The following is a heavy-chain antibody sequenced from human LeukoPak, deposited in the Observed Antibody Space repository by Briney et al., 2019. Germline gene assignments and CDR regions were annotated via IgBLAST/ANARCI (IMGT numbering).Heavy chain of an antibody. CDR3: ARVLEADCSGGSCYSGLDY. D-gene: IGHD2-15*01. J-gene: IGHJ4*02. V-gene: IGHV3-7*01. CDR1: GFAFSEFW. CDR2: IKDDGSGK. Sequence: GGSLRLSCAASGFAFSEFWMRWVRQAPGKGLEWVANIKDDGSGKNYVDSVKGRFTISRDNAKNSLFLQMNSLRVEDTAVYYCARVLEADCSGGSCYSGLDYWGQGTLVTVSS.